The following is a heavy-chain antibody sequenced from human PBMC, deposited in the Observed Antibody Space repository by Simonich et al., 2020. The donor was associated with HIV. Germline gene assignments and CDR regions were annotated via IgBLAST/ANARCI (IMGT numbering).Heavy chain of an antibody. D-gene: IGHD2-2*01. J-gene: IGHJ4*02. CDR3: ARDWRKSSSSSCSEY. V-gene: IGHV3-21*01. CDR1: GFTFSRDS. Sequence: VQLLLSAAGLVKPGGSLRLSCPASGFTFSRDSMNWVRHAPGKGLEWVSSISSSSSYIYYADTVKGRFTISRDNDKNSLSLQMTSLRAEDTAVYYCARDWRKSSSSSCSEYWDQGVLVTV. CDR2: ISSSSSYI.